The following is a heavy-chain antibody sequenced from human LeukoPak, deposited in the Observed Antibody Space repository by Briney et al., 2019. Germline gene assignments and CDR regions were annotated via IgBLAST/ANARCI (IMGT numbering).Heavy chain of an antibody. CDR2: ISAYNGNT. J-gene: IGHJ4*02. Sequence: ASVKVSCRASGYTFTSYGISWVRQAPGQGLEWMGWISAYNGNTNYAQKLQGRVTMTTDTSTSTAYMELRSLRSDDTAVYYCARESVAAPYFDYWGQGTLVTVSS. CDR3: ARESVAAPYFDY. V-gene: IGHV1-18*01. CDR1: GYTFTSYG. D-gene: IGHD2-15*01.